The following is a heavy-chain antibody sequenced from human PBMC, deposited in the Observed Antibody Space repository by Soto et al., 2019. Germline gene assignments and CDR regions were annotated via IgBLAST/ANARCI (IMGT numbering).Heavy chain of an antibody. CDR1: GFSFSVYA. Sequence: GSLILSCAASGFSFSVYAMHWVRQAPGKRLEWVAIISYDGSKKYYADSVKGRFTISRDNYKNTLDLQMNSLRAEDTAVYYCARGVRITIFGVVRGGHYYYGMDVWGQGTTVTVSS. J-gene: IGHJ6*02. CDR2: ISYDGSKK. D-gene: IGHD3-3*01. CDR3: ARGVRITIFGVVRGGHYYYGMDV. V-gene: IGHV3-30-3*01.